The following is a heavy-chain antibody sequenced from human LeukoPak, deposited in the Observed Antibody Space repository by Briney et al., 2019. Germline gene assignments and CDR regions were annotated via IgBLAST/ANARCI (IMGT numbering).Heavy chain of an antibody. CDR3: ARGDSSVGLNY. Sequence: PSETLSLTSAVYGGSFSGYYWSWIRQPPGKGLEWIGEINHSGSTNYNPSLKSRVTISVDTSKTQFSLKRSSVTAADTAVYYCARGDSSVGLNYWGQGTLVTVSS. D-gene: IGHD1-26*01. CDR1: GGSFSGYY. CDR2: INHSGST. V-gene: IGHV4-34*01. J-gene: IGHJ4*02.